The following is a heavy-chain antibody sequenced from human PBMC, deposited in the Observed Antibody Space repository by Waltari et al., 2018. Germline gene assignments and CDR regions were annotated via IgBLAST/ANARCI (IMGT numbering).Heavy chain of an antibody. V-gene: IGHV4-4*07. Sequence: CTVSGGSISSYYWSWIRQPAGKGLEWIGRIYTSGSTNYNPSLKSRVTMSVDTSKNQFSLKLSSVTAADTAVYYCARGAFGVVNPYYYYYMDVWGKGTTVTISS. CDR2: IYTSGST. D-gene: IGHD3-3*01. CDR1: GGSISSYY. CDR3: ARGAFGVVNPYYYYYMDV. J-gene: IGHJ6*03.